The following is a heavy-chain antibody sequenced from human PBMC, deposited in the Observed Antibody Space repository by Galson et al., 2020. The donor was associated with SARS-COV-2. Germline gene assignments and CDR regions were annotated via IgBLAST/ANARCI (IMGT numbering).Heavy chain of an antibody. V-gene: IGHV1-18*01. CDR1: GYTFTSYG. CDR2: ISAYNGNT. J-gene: IGHJ6*02. D-gene: IGHD2-15*01. Sequence: ASVKVSCKASGYTFTSYGISWVRQAPGQGLEWMGWISAYNGNTNYAQKLQGSVTMTTDTSTSTAYMELRSLRSDDTAVYYCARGIVVVVAATPGYYYYGMDVWGQGTTVTVSS. CDR3: ARGIVVVVAATPGYYYYGMDV.